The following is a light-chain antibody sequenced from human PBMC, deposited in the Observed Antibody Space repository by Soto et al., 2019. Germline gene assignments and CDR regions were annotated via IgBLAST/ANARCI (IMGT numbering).Light chain of an antibody. CDR1: SSDVGSYNY. CDR3: SSYTTSSTHVV. Sequence: QSVLTQPASVSGSPGQSITISCTGTSSDVGSYNYVSWYQQYPGKAPKLMISDVSNRPAGVSYRFSGSKSGNTASLTISGLQAEDEADYYCSSYTTSSTHVVFGGGTKLTVL. CDR2: DVS. V-gene: IGLV2-14*01. J-gene: IGLJ2*01.